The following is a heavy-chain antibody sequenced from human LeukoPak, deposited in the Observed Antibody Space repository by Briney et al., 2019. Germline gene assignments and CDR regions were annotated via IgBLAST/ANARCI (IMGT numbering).Heavy chain of an antibody. CDR2: ISGSGGST. D-gene: IGHD3-10*01. V-gene: IGHV3-23*01. CDR3: ARVNTGNWYFDL. Sequence: GGSLRLSCAAPGFTFSSYAMSWVRQAPGKGLEWVSAISGSGGSTYYADSVRGRFTISRDNAENTVYLQMNSLGAEDTALYFCARVNTGNWYFDLWGRGTLVTVSS. CDR1: GFTFSSYA. J-gene: IGHJ2*01.